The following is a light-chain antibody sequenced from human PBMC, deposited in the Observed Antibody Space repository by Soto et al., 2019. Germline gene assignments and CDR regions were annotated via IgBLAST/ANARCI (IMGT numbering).Light chain of an antibody. CDR3: CSYAGSRNHVV. CDR2: EGS. J-gene: IGLJ2*01. Sequence: QSALTQPASVSGSPGQSITISCTGSFSDVGSYNLVSWYQQYPGKAPKLMIYEGSKRPSGVSNRFSGSKSGNTASLTISGLQAEDEADYYCCSYAGSRNHVVFGGGTKLTVL. V-gene: IGLV2-23*01. CDR1: FSDVGSYNL.